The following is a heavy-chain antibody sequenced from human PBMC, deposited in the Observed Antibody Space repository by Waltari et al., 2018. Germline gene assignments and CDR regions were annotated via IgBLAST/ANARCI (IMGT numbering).Heavy chain of an antibody. CDR2: INPRSCVT. Sequence: QVQLVQSGAEVRKPGASVRVSCKASGYTFTDYFLHWFRHAPGQRLAWMGWINPRSCVTSYAQKFQGRVTMTRDRSFGTVYIDLSSLKSDDTALYYCARDRRVDGVVDYDYWGQGTLVTVSS. CDR1: GYTFTDYF. CDR3: ARDRRVDGVVDYDY. D-gene: IGHD2-15*01. J-gene: IGHJ4*02. V-gene: IGHV1-2*02.